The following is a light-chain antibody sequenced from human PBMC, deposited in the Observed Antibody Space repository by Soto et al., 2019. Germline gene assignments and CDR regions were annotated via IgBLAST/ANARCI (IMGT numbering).Light chain of an antibody. CDR3: QQYNNWPPIT. Sequence: EIVMPQSPSTLSVFPGEGSALSCMSSQSVGIDLAWYQQKPGQAPRLLIFGAYTRATGIPARFSGSGSGTEFTLTISSLQSEDFAVYYCQQYNNWPPITFGQGTRLEIK. CDR1: QSVGID. CDR2: GAY. V-gene: IGKV3-15*01. J-gene: IGKJ5*01.